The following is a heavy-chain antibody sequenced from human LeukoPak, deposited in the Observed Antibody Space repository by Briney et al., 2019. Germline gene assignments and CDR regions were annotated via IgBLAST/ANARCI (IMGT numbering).Heavy chain of an antibody. V-gene: IGHV1-18*01. CDR3: ATVPGYGSGRGAFDI. Sequence: ASVKVSCKASGYTFTSYGISWVRQAPGQGLEWMGWISPYNGNTNYAPKLQGRLTMTTDTSTSTAYMELRSLRSEDTAVYYCATVPGYGSGRGAFDIWGQGTMVTVSS. CDR2: ISPYNGNT. D-gene: IGHD3-10*01. CDR1: GYTFTSYG. J-gene: IGHJ3*02.